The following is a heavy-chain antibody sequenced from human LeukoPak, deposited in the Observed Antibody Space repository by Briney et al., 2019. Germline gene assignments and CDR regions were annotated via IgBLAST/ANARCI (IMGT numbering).Heavy chain of an antibody. D-gene: IGHD6-13*01. CDR1: GFTFSSYA. J-gene: IGHJ4*02. V-gene: IGHV3-23*01. CDR2: ISGSGGST. Sequence: GGSLRLSCAASGFTFSSYAMSWVRQAPGKGLEWVSAISGSGGSTYYADSVKGRFTIASDNSKKTLYLQMNSLRAEDTAVYYCAKDRSEYTAAGIFDWGQGTLVTVSS. CDR3: AKDRSEYTAAGIFD.